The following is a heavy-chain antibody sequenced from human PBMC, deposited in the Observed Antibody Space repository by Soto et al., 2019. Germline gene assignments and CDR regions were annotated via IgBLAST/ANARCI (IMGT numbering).Heavy chain of an antibody. CDR3: AKSTLVVVVIHEFDY. Sequence: GGSLRLSCAASGFNFRSYAMSWVRQAPGKGLEWVSGISGSGDSTYYADSVKGRFTISRDNSKNTLYLQMNSLRAEDTAVYYCAKSTLVVVVIHEFDYWGQGTLVTVSS. CDR2: ISGSGDST. D-gene: IGHD3-22*01. CDR1: GFNFRSYA. J-gene: IGHJ4*02. V-gene: IGHV3-23*01.